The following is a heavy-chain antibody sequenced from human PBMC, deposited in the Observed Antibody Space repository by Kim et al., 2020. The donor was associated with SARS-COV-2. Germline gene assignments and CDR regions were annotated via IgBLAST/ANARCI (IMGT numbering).Heavy chain of an antibody. CDR3: AIDYYGSGSYYD. CDR2: INAGNGNT. V-gene: IGHV1-3*01. Sequence: ASVKVSCKASGYTFTSYAMHWVRQAPGQRLEWMGWINAGNGNTKYSQKFQGRVTITRDTSASTAYMELSSLRSEDTAVYYCAIDYYGSGSYYDWGQGTLVTVSS. J-gene: IGHJ4*02. D-gene: IGHD3-10*01. CDR1: GYTFTSYA.